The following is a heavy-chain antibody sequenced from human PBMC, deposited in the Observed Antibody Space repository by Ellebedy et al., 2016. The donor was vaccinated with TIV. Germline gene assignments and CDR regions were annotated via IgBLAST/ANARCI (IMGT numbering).Heavy chain of an antibody. Sequence: GGSLRLSCAASGFTFSSYWMTWVRQAPGKGLEWVANIKQDGSAKYYVDSVKGRFTISRDNAKNSLYLQMNSLRAEDTAVYYCAGGISVAGTSLGFWGQGTLVTVSS. CDR2: IKQDGSAK. D-gene: IGHD6-19*01. CDR3: AGGISVAGTSLGF. V-gene: IGHV3-7*03. CDR1: GFTFSSYW. J-gene: IGHJ4*02.